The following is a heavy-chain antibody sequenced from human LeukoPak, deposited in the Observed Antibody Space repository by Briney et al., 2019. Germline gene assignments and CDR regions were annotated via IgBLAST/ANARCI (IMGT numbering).Heavy chain of an antibody. J-gene: IGHJ4*02. Sequence: GGSLRLSCAASGFNFGSYATHWVRQAPDKGLQWVAVIWYDGSNKYYADSVKGRFIISRDNSKSTVFLQMNSLRIEDTGVYYCARGAHYGGNSPDYWGQGTLVTVSS. CDR3: ARGAHYGGNSPDY. D-gene: IGHD4-23*01. CDR1: GFNFGSYA. V-gene: IGHV3-30*04. CDR2: IWYDGSNK.